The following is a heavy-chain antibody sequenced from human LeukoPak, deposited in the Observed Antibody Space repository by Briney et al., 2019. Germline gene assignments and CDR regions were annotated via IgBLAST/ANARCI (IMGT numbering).Heavy chain of an antibody. J-gene: IGHJ4*02. D-gene: IGHD3-10*01. CDR3: AGGPYGSGSYYLGDY. V-gene: IGHV3-48*03. CDR2: TSSSGSTI. Sequence: GGSLRLSCAASGFTFSSYEMNWVRQAPGKGLEWVSYTSSSGSTIYYADSVKGRFTISRNNAKNSLYLQMNSLGAEDTAVYYCAGGPYGSGSYYLGDYWGQGTLVTVSS. CDR1: GFTFSSYE.